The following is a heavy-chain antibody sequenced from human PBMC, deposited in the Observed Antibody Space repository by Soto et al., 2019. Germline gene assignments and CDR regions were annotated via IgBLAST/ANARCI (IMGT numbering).Heavy chain of an antibody. D-gene: IGHD3-9*01. V-gene: IGHV4-31*03. Sequence: QVQLQESGPGLVKPSQTLTRTCTVSGGSISSGRFYWSWIRQHPGKGLEWIGHISDSGSSYYNPSLESRVTISVDTSKNQFSLKLSAVTAADTAVYFCARTTFYDVFTAYYSLFDYWGQGTMVTVSS. CDR1: GGSISSGRFY. CDR3: ARTTFYDVFTAYYSLFDY. CDR2: ISDSGSS. J-gene: IGHJ4*02.